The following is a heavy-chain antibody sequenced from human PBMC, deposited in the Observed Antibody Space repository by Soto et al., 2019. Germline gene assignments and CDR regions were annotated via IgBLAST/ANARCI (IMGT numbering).Heavy chain of an antibody. CDR2: ISYTGSA. Sequence: KTSETLSLTCTVSGGSINYSYWTWIRQPPGKGLEWIGYISYTGSANYNASLKSRLTISVDTSKNKFSLKLSSVTAADTALYYCARVNYGDYYYGMDVWGQGTTVTVSS. CDR3: ARVNYGDYYYGMDV. CDR1: GGSINYSY. V-gene: IGHV4-59*01. J-gene: IGHJ6*02. D-gene: IGHD4-17*01.